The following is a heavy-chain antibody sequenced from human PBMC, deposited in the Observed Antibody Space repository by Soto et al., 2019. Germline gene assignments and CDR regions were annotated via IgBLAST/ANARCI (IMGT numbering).Heavy chain of an antibody. V-gene: IGHV4-30-4*01. CDR2: IYYSGST. J-gene: IGHJ6*02. CDR3: ARGAGPDGYGYYYGMDV. CDR1: GGTLSRGDYF. D-gene: IGHD3-22*01. Sequence: APETLCPTRTVSGGTLSRGDYFWGWVRQPPGKGLEWIGYIYYSGSTYYNPSLKSRVTISVDTSKNQFSLKLSSVTAADTAVYYCARGAGPDGYGYYYGMDVWGQGTTVTVSS.